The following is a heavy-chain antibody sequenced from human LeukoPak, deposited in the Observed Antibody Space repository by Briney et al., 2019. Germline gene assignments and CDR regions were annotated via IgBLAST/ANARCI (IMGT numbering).Heavy chain of an antibody. Sequence: QPGGSLRLSCAASGFTFSGHNMNWVRQAPGKGLEWISFVSISSGTIYYADSVNGRFRISRDNAKGSLDLEMNSLRAEDTAVYYCARAMSTFGGVRNYFDSWGQGTLVTVSS. CDR1: GFTFSGHN. CDR3: ARAMSTFGGVRNYFDS. D-gene: IGHD3-16*01. V-gene: IGHV3-48*04. J-gene: IGHJ4*02. CDR2: VSISSGTI.